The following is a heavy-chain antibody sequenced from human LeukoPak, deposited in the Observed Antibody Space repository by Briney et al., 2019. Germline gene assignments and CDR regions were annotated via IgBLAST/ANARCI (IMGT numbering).Heavy chain of an antibody. V-gene: IGHV3-23*01. J-gene: IGHJ4*02. CDR3: VRDDDRPDNGLDY. CDR2: ITSSGGST. CDR1: GFTFSSYA. Sequence: GGSLRLSCAASGFTFSSYAMSWVRQAPGKGLEWVSAITSSGGSTYYADSVKGRFTISRDNAKNSLYLQMNSLRAEDTAVYYCVRDDDRPDNGLDYWGQGTLVTVSS. D-gene: IGHD3-22*01.